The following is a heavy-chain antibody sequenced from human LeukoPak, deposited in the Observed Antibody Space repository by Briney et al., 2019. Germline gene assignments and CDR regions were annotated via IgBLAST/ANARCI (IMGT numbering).Heavy chain of an antibody. CDR1: GYTFTSYG. D-gene: IGHD3-22*01. CDR3: ARETYYYDSSGYYSEDY. J-gene: IGHJ4*02. V-gene: IGHV1-18*01. Sequence: ASVKVSCKASGYTFTSYGISWVRQAPGQGLEWMGWISAYNGNTNYAQELQGRVTMTTDTSTSTAYMELRSLRSDDTAVYYCARETYYYDSSGYYSEDYWGQGTLVTVSS. CDR2: ISAYNGNT.